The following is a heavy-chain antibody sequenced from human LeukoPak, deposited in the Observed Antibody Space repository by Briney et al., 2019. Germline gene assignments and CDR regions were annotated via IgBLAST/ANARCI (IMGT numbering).Heavy chain of an antibody. CDR2: ISGSGGST. V-gene: IGHV3-23*01. D-gene: IGHD2-2*01. J-gene: IGHJ6*03. CDR3: VVVPAAAYYYYYYYMDV. CDR1: GFTFSSYA. Sequence: HPGGSLRLSCAASGFTFSSYAMSWVRQAPGKGLEWVSAISGSGGSTYYADSVKGRFTISRDNSKNTLYLQMNSLRAEDTAVYYCVVVPAAAYYYYYYYMDVWGKGTTVTVSS.